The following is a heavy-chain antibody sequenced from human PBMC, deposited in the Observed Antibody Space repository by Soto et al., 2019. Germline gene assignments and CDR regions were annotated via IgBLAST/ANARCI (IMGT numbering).Heavy chain of an antibody. D-gene: IGHD3-22*01. CDR3: AIYDSSGSRGFQH. J-gene: IGHJ1*01. CDR2: IYYSGST. V-gene: IGHV4-31*03. CDR1: GGSISSGGYY. Sequence: QVQLQESGPGLVKPSQTLSLTCTVSGGSISSGGYYWSWIRQHPGKGLEWIGYIYYSGSTYYNPSLKSRVTISVDTSKNQLSLKLSSVTAAETAVYYCAIYDSSGSRGFQHWGQGTLVTVSS.